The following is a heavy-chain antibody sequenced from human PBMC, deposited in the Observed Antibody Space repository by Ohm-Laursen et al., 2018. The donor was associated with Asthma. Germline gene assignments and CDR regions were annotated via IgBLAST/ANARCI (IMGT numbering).Heavy chain of an antibody. Sequence: SLRLSCAATGFTFSSYAMSWVRQAPGKGLEWVSAISGSGGSTYYADSVKGRFTISRDNSKNTLYLQMNSLRAEDTAVYYCAKDFNAKNYYYGMDVWGQGTTVTVSS. V-gene: IGHV3-23*01. J-gene: IGHJ6*02. CDR3: AKDFNAKNYYYGMDV. CDR1: GFTFSSYA. CDR2: ISGSGGST.